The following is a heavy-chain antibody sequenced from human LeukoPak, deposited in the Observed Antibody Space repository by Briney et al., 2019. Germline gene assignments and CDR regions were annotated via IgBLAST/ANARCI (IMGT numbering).Heavy chain of an antibody. Sequence: PGGSLRLSCAASGFTFSSYEMNWVRQAPGKGLEWVSSISSSSSYIYYADSVKGRFTISRDNAKNSLSLQMNSLRAEDTAVYYCARVGTAMVTIVAPYYMDVWGKGTTVTVSS. CDR1: GFTFSSYE. CDR3: ARVGTAMVTIVAPYYMDV. D-gene: IGHD5-18*01. J-gene: IGHJ6*03. CDR2: ISSSSSYI. V-gene: IGHV3-21*01.